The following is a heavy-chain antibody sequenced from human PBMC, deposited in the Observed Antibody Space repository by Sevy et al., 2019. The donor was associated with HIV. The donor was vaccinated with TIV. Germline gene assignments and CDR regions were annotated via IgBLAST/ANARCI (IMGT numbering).Heavy chain of an antibody. CDR2: VGPAGDT. J-gene: IGHJ6*02. D-gene: IGHD5-12*01. Sequence: GSLRLSCAASGFTFITYDMHWVRHVTGKGLEWVSGVGPAGDTFYPGSVKGRFTISRENAKNSLYLQMNNLRAGDTAVYYCTGSGGYSDYGMDVWGQGTTVTVSS. CDR1: GFTFITYD. CDR3: TGSGGYSDYGMDV. V-gene: IGHV3-13*01.